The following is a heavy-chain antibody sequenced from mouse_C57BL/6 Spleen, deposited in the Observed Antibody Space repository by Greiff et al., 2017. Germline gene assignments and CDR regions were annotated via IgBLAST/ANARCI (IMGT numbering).Heavy chain of an antibody. V-gene: IGHV1-54*01. J-gene: IGHJ4*01. CDR2: INPGSGGT. CDR3: AREVYYYGSPYYYAMDY. CDR1: GYAFTNYL. D-gene: IGHD1-1*01. Sequence: QVQLQQSGAELVRPGTSVKVSCKASGYAFTNYLIEWVKQRPGQGLEWIGLINPGSGGTNYNEKFKGKATLTADKSSSTAYMQLSSLTSEDSAVYFCAREVYYYGSPYYYAMDYWGQGTSVTVSS.